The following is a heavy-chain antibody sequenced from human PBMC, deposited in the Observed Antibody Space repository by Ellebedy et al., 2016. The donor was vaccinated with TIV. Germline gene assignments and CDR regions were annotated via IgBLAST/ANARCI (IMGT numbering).Heavy chain of an antibody. V-gene: IGHV4-4*02. Sequence: SETLSLTXAVSGGSISSSNWWSWVRQPPGKGLEWIGEIYHSGSTNYNPSLKSRVTISVDKSKNQFSLKLSSVTAADTAVYYCARYCSSTSCYSDWFDPWGQGTLVTVSS. CDR3: ARYCSSTSCYSDWFDP. CDR2: IYHSGST. D-gene: IGHD2-2*01. J-gene: IGHJ5*02. CDR1: GGSISSSNW.